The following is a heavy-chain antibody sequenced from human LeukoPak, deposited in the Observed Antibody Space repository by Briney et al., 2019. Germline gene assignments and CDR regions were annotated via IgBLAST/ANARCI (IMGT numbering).Heavy chain of an antibody. CDR3: ARGRRITMIVVVMRGAFDY. J-gene: IGHJ4*02. CDR2: INHSGST. CDR1: GGSFSGYY. Sequence: SETLSLTCAVYGGSFSGYYWSWIRQPPGKGLEWIGEINHSGSTNYNPSLKSRVTISVDTSKNQFSLKLSSVTAADTAVYYCARGRRITMIVVVMRGAFDYWGQGTLVTVSS. D-gene: IGHD3-22*01. V-gene: IGHV4-34*01.